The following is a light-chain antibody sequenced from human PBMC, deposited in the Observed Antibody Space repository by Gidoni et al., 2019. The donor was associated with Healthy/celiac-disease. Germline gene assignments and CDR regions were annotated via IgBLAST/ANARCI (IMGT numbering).Light chain of an antibody. CDR2: GSS. CDR3: QQYGSSPLT. V-gene: IGKV3-20*01. Sequence: VLTQSPCTLSLSPGERATLSCRASHSVSSSYLAWYQQKPGQAPGLLIYGSSSRATGIPDRFRGRGSGTDFSLNISRLETEDFAVYYCQQYGSSPLTFGGXTKVEIK. J-gene: IGKJ4*01. CDR1: HSVSSSY.